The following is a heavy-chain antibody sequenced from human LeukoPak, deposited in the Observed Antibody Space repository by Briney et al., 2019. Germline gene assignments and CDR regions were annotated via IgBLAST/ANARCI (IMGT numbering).Heavy chain of an antibody. V-gene: IGHV4-34*01. J-gene: IGHJ4*02. D-gene: IGHD3-10*02. CDR3: ARHVSTSESENFDY. CDR2: INHSGST. CDR1: GGSFSGYY. Sequence: SETLSLTCAVYGGSFSGYYWSWIRQPPRKGLEWIGEINHSGSTNHNPSLKSRVTISVDTSKNQFSLKLSSVTAADTAVYYCARHVSTSESENFDYWGQGTLVTVSS.